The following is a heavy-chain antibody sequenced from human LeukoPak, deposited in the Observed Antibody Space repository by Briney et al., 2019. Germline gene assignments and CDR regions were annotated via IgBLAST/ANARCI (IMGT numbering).Heavy chain of an antibody. Sequence: ASVKVSCKASAYTFTSYGISWVRQAPGQGLEWMGIINPSSGSTSYAQKLQGRVTMTRDTSTSTVYMELSSLRSEDTAVYYCARDGRDGYNYMFPFDYWGQGTLVTVSS. CDR3: ARDGRDGYNYMFPFDY. J-gene: IGHJ4*02. D-gene: IGHD5-24*01. CDR1: AYTFTSYG. CDR2: INPSSGST. V-gene: IGHV1-46*01.